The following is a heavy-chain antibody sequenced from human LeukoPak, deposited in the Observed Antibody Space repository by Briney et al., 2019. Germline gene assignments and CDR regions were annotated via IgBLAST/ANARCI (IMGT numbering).Heavy chain of an antibody. J-gene: IGHJ4*02. CDR3: ARQFYPLYFDY. CDR2: MYHSGST. CDR1: GYSISSGYY. D-gene: IGHD3-16*02. V-gene: IGHV4-38-2*01. Sequence: SETLSLTCAVSGYSISSGYYRGWIRQPPGKGLEWIGSMYHSGSTYYNPSLKSRVTISVDTSKNQFSLKLSSVTAADTAVYYCARQFYPLYFDYWGQGTLVTVSS.